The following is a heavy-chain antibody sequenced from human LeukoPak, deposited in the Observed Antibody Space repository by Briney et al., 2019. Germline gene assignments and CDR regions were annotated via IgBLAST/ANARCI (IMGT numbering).Heavy chain of an antibody. CDR3: TTEQPITIFGVVTKNTINWFDP. CDR1: GLTFNNYA. CDR2: IGSSGGGT. J-gene: IGHJ5*02. Sequence: GGSLRLSCEASGLTFNNYAMHWVRQSSGKGLEWVSGIGSSGGGTYYADSVKGRFTISRDTSKDTVYLQMDSLRAEDTAVYYCTTEQPITIFGVVTKNTINWFDPWGQGTLVTVSS. D-gene: IGHD3-3*01. V-gene: IGHV3-23*01.